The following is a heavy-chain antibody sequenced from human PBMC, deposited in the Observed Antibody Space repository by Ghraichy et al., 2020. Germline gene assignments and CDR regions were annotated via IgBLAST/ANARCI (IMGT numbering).Heavy chain of an antibody. CDR1: GGSISSSSYY. V-gene: IGHV4-39*01. J-gene: IGHJ3*02. Sequence: SETLSLTCTVSGGSISSSSYYWGWIRQPPGKGLEWIGSIYYSGSTYYNPSLKSRVTISVDTSKNQFSLKLSSVTAADTAVYYCARQHTTVVTDDAFDIWGQGTMVTVSS. CDR3: ARQHTTVVTDDAFDI. CDR2: IYYSGST. D-gene: IGHD4-23*01.